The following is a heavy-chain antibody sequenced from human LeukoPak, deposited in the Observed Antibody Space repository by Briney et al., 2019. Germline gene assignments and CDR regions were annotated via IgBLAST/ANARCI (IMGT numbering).Heavy chain of an antibody. CDR1: GFTFSSYA. V-gene: IGHV3-30-3*01. D-gene: IGHD3-3*01. CDR2: ISYDGSNK. Sequence: GGSLRLSCAASGFTFSSYAMHWVRQAPGKGLEWVAVISYDGSNKYYADSVKGRFTISRDNSKNTLYLQMNSLRAEDTAVYYCAKDGKRFLEWLLYQYYFDYWGQGTLVTVSS. J-gene: IGHJ4*02. CDR3: AKDGKRFLEWLLYQYYFDY.